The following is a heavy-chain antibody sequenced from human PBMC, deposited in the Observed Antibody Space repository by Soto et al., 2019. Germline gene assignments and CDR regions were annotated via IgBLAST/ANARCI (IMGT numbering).Heavy chain of an antibody. Sequence: SETLSLTCTVSGGSISGSSYYWGWIRQPPGKGLECIGSVHYSGSTDYNPSLKSRVTISVDTSKNQFSLKLTSVTAADTAVYFCASFSGATYGDYGGGINYWGQGTLVTSPQ. CDR3: ASFSGATYGDYGGGINY. CDR1: GGSISGSSYY. V-gene: IGHV4-39*01. CDR2: VHYSGST. J-gene: IGHJ4*02. D-gene: IGHD4-17*01.